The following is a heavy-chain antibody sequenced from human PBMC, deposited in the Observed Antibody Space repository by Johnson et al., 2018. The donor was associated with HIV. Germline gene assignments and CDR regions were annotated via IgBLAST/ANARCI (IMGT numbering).Heavy chain of an antibody. V-gene: IGHV3-49*04. J-gene: IGHJ3*02. CDR1: GFTFSSYA. Sequence: VLLVESGGGVVQPGRSLRLSCAASGFTFSSYAMSWVRQAPGKGLEWVGFIRSKAYGGTTEYAASVKGRFTISRDDSKSIAYLQMNSLRAEDTAVYYCAGDDAFDIWGHGTMVTVSS. CDR3: AGDDAFDI. CDR2: IRSKAYGGTT.